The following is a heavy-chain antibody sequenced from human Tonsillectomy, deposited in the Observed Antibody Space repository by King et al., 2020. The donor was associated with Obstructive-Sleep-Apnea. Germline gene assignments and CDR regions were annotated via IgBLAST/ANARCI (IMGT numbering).Heavy chain of an antibody. CDR2: INPNNGVP. CDR3: AKDRGWELPLSRGFDS. Sequence: VQLVQSGAEVKKPGASVKVSCKTSGNTLTGYYMHWVRQAPGQGLEWMGWINPNNGVPNYAQKFHDRVTMTRDTSMKTAYMELSRLRSEDTAVYYCAKDRGWELPLSRGFDSWGQGTLVSVSS. D-gene: IGHD2-15*01. V-gene: IGHV1-2*02. CDR1: GNTLTGYY. J-gene: IGHJ4*02.